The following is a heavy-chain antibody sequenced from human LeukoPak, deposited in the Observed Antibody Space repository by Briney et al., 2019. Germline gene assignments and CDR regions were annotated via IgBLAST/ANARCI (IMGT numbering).Heavy chain of an antibody. J-gene: IGHJ4*02. CDR3: ARAGGSGSYYWFGCNDYYDSSGYYDY. CDR1: GYTFTGYY. D-gene: IGHD3-22*01. Sequence: ASVKVSCKASGYTFTGYYMHWVRQAPGQGLEWMGWINPNSGGTNYAQKFQGRVTMTRDTSISTAYMELSRLRSDDTAVYYCARAGGSGSYYWFGCNDYYDSSGYYDYWGQGTLVTVSS. V-gene: IGHV1-2*02. CDR2: INPNSGGT.